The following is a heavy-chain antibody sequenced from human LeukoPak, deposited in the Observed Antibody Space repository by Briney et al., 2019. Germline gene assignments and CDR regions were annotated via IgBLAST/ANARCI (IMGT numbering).Heavy chain of an antibody. D-gene: IGHD3-22*01. CDR1: GFTFSSYG. J-gene: IGHJ4*02. CDR2: IRYDGSNK. CDR3: AKELDHDSSGYAPTDY. V-gene: IGHV3-30*02. Sequence: GGSLRLSCAASGFTFSSYGMHWVRQAPGKGLEWVAFIRYDGSNKYYADSGKGRFTISRDNSKNTVYLQMNSLRDADTAVYYCAKELDHDSSGYAPTDYWGQGTLVTVPS.